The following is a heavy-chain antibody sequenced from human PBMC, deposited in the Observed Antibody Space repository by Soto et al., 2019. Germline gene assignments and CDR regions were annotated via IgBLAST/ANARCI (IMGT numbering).Heavy chain of an antibody. CDR3: GEVIRADCPLFNFSYYSGMDV. J-gene: IGHJ6*02. Sequence: QVQMVESGGGVVQPGRSLRLSCAASGFSFSAYGLHWVRQAPGKGLEWLAVISNDGRNTYYADSVKGRFTISRDNSKDKLFLQINSLKGEDKAIYHLGEVIRADCPLFNFSYYSGMDVLGQVDTVTVSS. D-gene: IGHD1-26*01. CDR2: ISNDGRNT. V-gene: IGHV3-30*03. CDR1: GFSFSAYG.